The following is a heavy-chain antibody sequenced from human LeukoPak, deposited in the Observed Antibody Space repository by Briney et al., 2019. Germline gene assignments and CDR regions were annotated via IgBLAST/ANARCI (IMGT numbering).Heavy chain of an antibody. CDR1: GGSISANH. CDR3: ARDPLRSSFDL. D-gene: IGHD1-26*01. Sequence: RPSDTLSLTCTVSGGSISANHWVWIRQPAGKGLEGIGRLHIIGNTNYNPSLKSRVTISLDTSKNQFSLMMTSATAADTAVYFCARDPLRSSFDLWGQGILVSVSS. V-gene: IGHV4-4*07. CDR2: LHIIGNT. J-gene: IGHJ4*02.